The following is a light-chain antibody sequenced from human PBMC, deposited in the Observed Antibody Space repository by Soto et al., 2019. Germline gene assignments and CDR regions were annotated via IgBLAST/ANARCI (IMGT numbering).Light chain of an antibody. CDR2: GAS. Sequence: EIVLTQSPATLSVYPGERVTLSCRASQSVDINLAGYQQKPGQAPRLLIYGASTRATDMPGRFRGSGAGAEFTLTISSLQSEDSAVYYCQQYRGWPRTFGQGTKVEIK. J-gene: IGKJ1*01. CDR3: QQYRGWPRT. V-gene: IGKV3D-15*01. CDR1: QSVDIN.